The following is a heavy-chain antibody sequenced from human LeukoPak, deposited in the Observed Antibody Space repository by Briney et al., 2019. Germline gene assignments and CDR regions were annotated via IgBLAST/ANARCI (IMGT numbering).Heavy chain of an antibody. V-gene: IGHV4-31*03. J-gene: IGHJ5*02. D-gene: IGHD3-10*01. CDR1: GGSISSGGYY. CDR2: IYYSGST. CDR3: ASEVRGRWFDP. Sequence: SETLSLTCTVSGGSISSGGYYWIWIRQHRGKGLEWIGYIYYSGSTYYNPSLKSRVTISVDTSKNQFSLKLSSVTAADTAVYYCASEVRGRWFDPWGQGTLVTVSS.